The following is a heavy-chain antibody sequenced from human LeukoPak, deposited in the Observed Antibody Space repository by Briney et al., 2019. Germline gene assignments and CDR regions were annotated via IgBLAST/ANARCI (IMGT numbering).Heavy chain of an antibody. Sequence: EPSETLSLTCTVSGGSISSYYWSWIRQPPGKGLGWIGYIYYSGSTNYNPSLKSRVTISVDTSRNQFSLKLSSVTAADTAVYYCARVSSSGFLPDYYFDYWGQGTLVTVSS. CDR3: ARVSSSGFLPDYYFDY. CDR2: IYYSGST. V-gene: IGHV4-59*01. CDR1: GGSISSYY. D-gene: IGHD3-22*01. J-gene: IGHJ4*02.